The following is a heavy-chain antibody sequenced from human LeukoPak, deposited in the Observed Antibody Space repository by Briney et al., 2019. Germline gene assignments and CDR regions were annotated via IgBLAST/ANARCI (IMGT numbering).Heavy chain of an antibody. D-gene: IGHD3-22*01. J-gene: IGHJ6*02. V-gene: IGHV1-69*13. CDR1: GGTFSSYA. CDR3: ARDRTHYYDSSGETYGMDV. Sequence: ASVEVSCKASGGTFSSYAISWVRQAPGQGLEWMGGIIPIFGTANYAQKFQGRVTITADESTSTAYMELSSLRSEDTAVYYCARDRTHYYDSSGETYGMDVWGQGTTVTVSS. CDR2: IIPIFGTA.